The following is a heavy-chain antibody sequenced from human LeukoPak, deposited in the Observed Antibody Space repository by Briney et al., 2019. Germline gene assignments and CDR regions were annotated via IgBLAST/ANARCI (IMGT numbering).Heavy chain of an antibody. D-gene: IGHD3-22*01. Sequence: ASVKVSCKASGGTFSSYAISWVRQAPGQGLEWMGIINPRGGSTSYTQKFQGRVTMARDTSTSTVYMELSSLRSEDTAVYYCARVKSYYYDTSDKDAFDTWGQGTMVTVSS. CDR1: GGTFSSYA. CDR2: INPRGGST. J-gene: IGHJ3*02. V-gene: IGHV1-46*01. CDR3: ARVKSYYYDTSDKDAFDT.